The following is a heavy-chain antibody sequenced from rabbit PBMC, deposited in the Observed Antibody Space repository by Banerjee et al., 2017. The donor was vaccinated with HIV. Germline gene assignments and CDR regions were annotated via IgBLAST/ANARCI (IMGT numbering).Heavy chain of an antibody. V-gene: IGHV1S45*01. D-gene: IGHD4-1*01. CDR2: IYGGSSIST. J-gene: IGHJ4*01. Sequence: QEQLEESGGDLVKPEGSLTLTCTASGFSFSNKYVMCWVRQAPGKGLEWIACIYGGSSISTYYASWAKGRVTISKTSSTTVTLQMTSLTAADTATYFCARDLAGVIGWNFNLWGQGTLVTVS. CDR3: ARDLAGVIGWNFNL. CDR1: GFSFSNKYV.